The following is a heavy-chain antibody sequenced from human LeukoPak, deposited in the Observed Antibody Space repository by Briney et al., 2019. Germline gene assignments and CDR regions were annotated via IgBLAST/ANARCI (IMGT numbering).Heavy chain of an antibody. J-gene: IGHJ4*02. CDR2: IRSKAYGGTP. D-gene: IGHD3-10*01. V-gene: IGHV3-49*04. Sequence: PGGSLRLSCTASGFTFGDYAMSWVRQAPGKGLEWVGFIRSKAYGGTPEYAASVKGRFTISRDDSKSIAYLQMNSLKTEDTAVYYCTRDRGLGFDYWGQGTLVTVSS. CDR3: TRDRGLGFDY. CDR1: GFTFGDYA.